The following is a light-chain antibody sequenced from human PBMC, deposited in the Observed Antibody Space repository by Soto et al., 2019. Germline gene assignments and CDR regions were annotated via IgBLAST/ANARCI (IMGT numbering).Light chain of an antibody. V-gene: IGKV3-11*01. J-gene: IGKJ4*01. CDR2: DAS. CDR3: QQRSSWL. Sequence: EIVLTQSPATLSLSPGERATLSCRASQSISTYLAWYQQKPGQAPRLLIYDASNRATGIPARFSGSGSGTDVTLTISSLGPEDFAVYYCQQRSSWLFGGGTKVEIK. CDR1: QSISTY.